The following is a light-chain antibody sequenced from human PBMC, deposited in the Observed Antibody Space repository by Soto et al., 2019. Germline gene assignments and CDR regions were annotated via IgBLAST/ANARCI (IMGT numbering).Light chain of an antibody. J-gene: IGKJ1*01. CDR1: QSVDSTY. V-gene: IGKV3-11*01. CDR3: HQRKSWPRT. Sequence: EIVLTQSPGTLSLSPGERATLSCRASQSVDSTYLAWYQQKPDQSPRLLIYATSTRAAGIPARFSGSGSGTDFTLTISSLEPEDFAVYYCHQRKSWPRTFGQGTKVDIK. CDR2: ATS.